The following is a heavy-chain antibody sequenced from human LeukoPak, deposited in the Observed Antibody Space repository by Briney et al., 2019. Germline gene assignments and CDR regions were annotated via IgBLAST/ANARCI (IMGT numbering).Heavy chain of an antibody. CDR1: GFTFSSYA. D-gene: IGHD3-3*01. J-gene: IGHJ6*03. CDR3: ARENYDFWSGYLAYYYYMDV. V-gene: IGHV3-23*01. Sequence: PGGSLRLSCAASGFTFSSYAMSWVRQAPGKGLEWVSAISGSGGSTYYADSVKGRFTISRDNSKNTLYLQMNSLRAEDTAVYYCARENYDFWSGYLAYYYYMDVWGKGTTVTVSS. CDR2: ISGSGGST.